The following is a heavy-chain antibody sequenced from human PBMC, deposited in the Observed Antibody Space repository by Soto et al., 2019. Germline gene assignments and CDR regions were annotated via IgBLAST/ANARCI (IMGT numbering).Heavy chain of an antibody. D-gene: IGHD6-6*01. CDR3: AGEYSSSPRSSYYYYYYMDV. J-gene: IGHJ6*03. V-gene: IGHV4-59*08. CDR2: IYYSGST. Sequence: SETLSLTCTVSGGSISSYYWSWIRQPPGKGLEWIGYIYYSGSTNYNPSLKSRVTISVDTSKNQFSLKLSSVTAADTAVYYCAGEYSSSPRSSYYYYYYMDVWGKGTTVTVSS. CDR1: GGSISSYY.